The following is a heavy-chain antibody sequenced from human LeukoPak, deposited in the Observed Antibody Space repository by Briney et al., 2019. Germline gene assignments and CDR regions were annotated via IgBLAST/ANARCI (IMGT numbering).Heavy chain of an antibody. Sequence: GGSLRLSCEASGFTLRNYAMTWVRQAPGQGLEWVSGINGRGDSTYHADSVKGRFTISRDNSKNMVFLQMNSLRAEDTALYYCAKNHLDSPTSGAYFDFWGQGTLVTVSS. V-gene: IGHV3-23*01. CDR2: INGRGDST. D-gene: IGHD2/OR15-2a*01. J-gene: IGHJ4*02. CDR3: AKNHLDSPTSGAYFDF. CDR1: GFTLRNYA.